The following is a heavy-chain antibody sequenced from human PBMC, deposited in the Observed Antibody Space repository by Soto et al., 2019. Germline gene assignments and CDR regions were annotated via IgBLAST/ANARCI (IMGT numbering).Heavy chain of an antibody. V-gene: IGHV3-72*01. Sequence: EVQLVESGGDLVQPGGSLRLSCAASGFTLSDHYMDWVRQAPGKGLEWVARTKNRSQRYTIEYAASVKGRFTISRDDSKNSLFLQMNSLKSDDTAVYYCPCWIAARCSWGQGTLVTVAS. CDR2: TKNRSQRYTI. J-gene: IGHJ4*02. CDR3: PCWIAARCS. CDR1: GFTLSDHY. D-gene: IGHD6-6*01.